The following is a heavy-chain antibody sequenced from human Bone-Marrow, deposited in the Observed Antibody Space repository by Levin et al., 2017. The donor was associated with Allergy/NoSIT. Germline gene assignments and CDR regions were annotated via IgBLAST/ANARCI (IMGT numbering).Heavy chain of an antibody. V-gene: IGHV2-70*11. CDR1: GFSLSTSGMC. D-gene: IGHD5-12*01. CDR3: ARTAQDLRLAAFDM. Sequence: SGPTLVKPTQTLTLTCTFSGFSLSTSGMCVSWIRQPPGKALEWLARIDWDDDKYYSTSLKTRLTISKDTSKNQVVLTMTNMDPVDTATYHCARTAQDLRLAAFDMWGQGTRVTGSS. J-gene: IGHJ3*02. CDR2: IDWDDDK.